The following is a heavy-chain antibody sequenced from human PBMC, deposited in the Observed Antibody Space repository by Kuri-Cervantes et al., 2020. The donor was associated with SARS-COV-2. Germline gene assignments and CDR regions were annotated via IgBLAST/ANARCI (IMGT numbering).Heavy chain of an antibody. CDR1: GGSFSGYY. CDR3: ARGVGAAVAGTLITIYYYYGMDV. J-gene: IGHJ6*02. CDR2: INHSGST. Sequence: SETLSLTCAVYGGSFSGYYWSWIRQPPGKGLERIGEINHSGSTNYNPSLKSRVTISVDTSKNQFSLKLSSVTAADTAVYYCARGVGAAVAGTLITIYYYYGMDVWGQGTTVTVSS. D-gene: IGHD6-19*01. V-gene: IGHV4-34*01.